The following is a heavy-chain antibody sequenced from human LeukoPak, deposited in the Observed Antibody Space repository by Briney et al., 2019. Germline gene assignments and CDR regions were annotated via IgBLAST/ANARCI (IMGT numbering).Heavy chain of an antibody. D-gene: IGHD5-18*01. CDR3: ATVSPHSYGYAVFDY. V-gene: IGHV1-8*01. J-gene: IGHJ4*02. CDR2: MNPNSGNT. Sequence: GASVKVSCKASGYTFTSYDINWVRQATGQGLEWMGWMNPNSGNTGYAQKFQGRVTMTEDTSTDTAYMELSSLRSEDTAVYYCATVSPHSYGYAVFDYWGQGTLVTVSS. CDR1: GYTFTSYD.